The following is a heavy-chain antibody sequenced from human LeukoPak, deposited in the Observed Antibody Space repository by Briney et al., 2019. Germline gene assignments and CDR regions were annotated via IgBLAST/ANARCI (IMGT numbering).Heavy chain of an antibody. CDR3: ARAGTNLGDYDY. Sequence: SETLSLTCTVSGYSISSGYYWGWIQQPPGKGLEWIGSIYHSGSTYYNPSLKSRVTISVDTSKNQFSLKLSSVTAADTAVYYCARAGTNLGDYDYWGQGTLVTVSS. J-gene: IGHJ4*02. V-gene: IGHV4-38-2*02. D-gene: IGHD4-17*01. CDR2: IYHSGST. CDR1: GYSISSGYY.